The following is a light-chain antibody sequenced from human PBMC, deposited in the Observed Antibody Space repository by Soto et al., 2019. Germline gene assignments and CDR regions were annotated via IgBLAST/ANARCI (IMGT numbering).Light chain of an antibody. V-gene: IGKV3-11*01. J-gene: IGKJ4*01. CDR1: QSVSSY. Sequence: ETVLTQSPATLSLSPGERATLSCRASQSVSSYLACYQQKPGQATRLLISDASNRATGIPARFSGSGSGTDFTLTISSLEPEDFAVYYCQQRSNWPLTFGGGTKVEIK. CDR3: QQRSNWPLT. CDR2: DAS.